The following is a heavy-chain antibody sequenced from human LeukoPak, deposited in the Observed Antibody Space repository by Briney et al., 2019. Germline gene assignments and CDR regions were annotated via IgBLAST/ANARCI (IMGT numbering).Heavy chain of an antibody. V-gene: IGHV3-48*04. Sequence: GGSLRLSCERSGFSLSSHPMNCFRQAPGKVLEWVSYISRSINTIYDADSVKGRFTISRDNSKNSLYLQMNRLRGEDTAVYYCAREVIEVVADGIPNWFDPWGQGTMVTVSS. CDR1: GFSLSSHP. CDR3: AREVIEVVADGIPNWFDP. J-gene: IGHJ5*02. D-gene: IGHD2-15*01. CDR2: ISRSINTI.